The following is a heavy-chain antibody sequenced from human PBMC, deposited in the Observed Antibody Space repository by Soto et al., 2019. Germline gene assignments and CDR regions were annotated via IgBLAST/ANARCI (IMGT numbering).Heavy chain of an antibody. CDR2: ISGSGGST. CDR1: GFTFSSYA. CDR3: AKVPAPGDYGMDV. V-gene: IGHV3-23*01. D-gene: IGHD2-2*01. Sequence: GGSVRLSXAASGFTFSSYAMSWVRQAPGKGLEWVSAISGSGGSTYYADSVKGRFTISRDNSKNTLYLQMNSLRAEDTAVYYCAKVPAPGDYGMDVWGQGTTVTVSS. J-gene: IGHJ6*02.